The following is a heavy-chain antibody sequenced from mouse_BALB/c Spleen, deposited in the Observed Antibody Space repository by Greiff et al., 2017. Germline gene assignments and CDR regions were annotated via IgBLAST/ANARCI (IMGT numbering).Heavy chain of an antibody. Sequence: EVQRVESGGGLVQPGGSRKLSCAASGFTFSSFGMHWVRQAPEKGLEWVAYISSGSSTIYYADTVKGRFTISRDNPKNTLFLQMTSLRSEDTAMYYGSRVLTETYYFDDWGQGTTLTVSS. J-gene: IGHJ2*01. CDR2: ISSGSSTI. D-gene: IGHD4-1*01. CDR3: SRVLTETYYFDD. CDR1: GFTFSSFG. V-gene: IGHV5-17*02.